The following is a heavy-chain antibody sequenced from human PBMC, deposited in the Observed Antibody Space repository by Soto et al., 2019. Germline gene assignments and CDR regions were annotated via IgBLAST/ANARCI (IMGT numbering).Heavy chain of an antibody. CDR1: GFTFSSYA. D-gene: IGHD1-1*01. CDR2: ISGSGGST. J-gene: IGHJ3*02. V-gene: IGHV3-23*01. Sequence: EVQLLESGGGLVQPGWSLRLSCAASGFTFSSYAMTWVRQARGRGLERVSAISGSGGSTYYADCVKGRFTMPRYNSNNTLYLQMHSLRAEDTAVYYRAKDVHGDDHQAFDICGQGTMVT. CDR3: AKDVHGDDHQAFDI.